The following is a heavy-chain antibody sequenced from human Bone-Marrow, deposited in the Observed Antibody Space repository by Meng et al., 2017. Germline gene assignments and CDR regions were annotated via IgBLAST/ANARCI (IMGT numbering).Heavy chain of an antibody. CDR1: GFTFSSYA. J-gene: IGHJ3*02. D-gene: IGHD3-10*01. CDR2: ISGSGGST. CDR3: AKGGGELLGLAFDI. Sequence: GESLKISCAASGFTFSSYAMSWVRQAPGKGLEWVSAISGSGGSTYYADSVKGRFTISRDNSKNTLYLQMNSLRAEDTAVYYCAKGGGELLGLAFDIWGQGTLVTVSS. V-gene: IGHV3-23*01.